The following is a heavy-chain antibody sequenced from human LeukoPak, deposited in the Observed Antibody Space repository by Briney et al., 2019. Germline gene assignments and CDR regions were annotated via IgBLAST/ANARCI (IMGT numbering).Heavy chain of an antibody. CDR2: IDDSGNT. V-gene: IGHV4-4*07. D-gene: IGHD3-3*01. CDR3: ARDVGWRGMNYYMDV. CDR1: GGSINNYY. J-gene: IGHJ6*03. Sequence: SETLSLTCTVSGGSINNYYWSWIRQPAGKGLEWIGRIDDSGNTHCKPSFKSRVTISVDASKNQFSLKLSSVTAADTAMYYCARDVGWRGMNYYMDVWGKGTTVTVPS.